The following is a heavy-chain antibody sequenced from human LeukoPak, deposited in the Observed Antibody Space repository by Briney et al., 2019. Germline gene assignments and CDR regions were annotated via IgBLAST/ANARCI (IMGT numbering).Heavy chain of an antibody. Sequence: GGSLRLSCAASGFTFSSYSMNWVRQAPGKGLEWVSYISSSSSTIYCADSVKGRFTISRDNAKNSLYLQMNSLRAEDTAVYYCARDDSSGYYDLGYWGQGTLVTVSS. CDR1: GFTFSSYS. J-gene: IGHJ4*02. V-gene: IGHV3-48*01. D-gene: IGHD3-22*01. CDR2: ISSSSSTI. CDR3: ARDDSSGYYDLGY.